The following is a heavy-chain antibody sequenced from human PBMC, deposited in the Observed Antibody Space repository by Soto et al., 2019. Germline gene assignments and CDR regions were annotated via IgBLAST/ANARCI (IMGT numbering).Heavy chain of an antibody. V-gene: IGHV3-48*01. CDR1: GFTFSTYT. J-gene: IGHJ5*02. CDR3: VADLSFDR. Sequence: EVQLVESGGGLVQPGGSLRLSCAASGFTFSTYTMNWVRQAPGKGLEWVSYISSSGSTIHYAEAGEGRSTISRDNAKNSLYLQMNSLRAEDTAVYYCVADLSFDRCGQGTLVSVPS. CDR2: ISSSGSTI.